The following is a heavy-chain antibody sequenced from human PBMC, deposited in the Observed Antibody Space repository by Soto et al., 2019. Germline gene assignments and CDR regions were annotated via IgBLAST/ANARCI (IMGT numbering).Heavy chain of an antibody. CDR2: IIPFCDLA. D-gene: IGHD3-3*01. CDR1: GGTFSTYA. V-gene: IGHV1-69*01. Sequence: VQLVQSGAEVKKPGSSVKVSCKASGGTFSTYAVSWVRQAPGQGLEWVGGIIPFCDLANDAQSFQGSVTITEDEPTSTAYMELSSLRLEDTAVYYCAVESRKYAFWSGYYSPYLLDYWGQGTLVTVSS. CDR3: AVESRKYAFWSGYYSPYLLDY. J-gene: IGHJ4*02.